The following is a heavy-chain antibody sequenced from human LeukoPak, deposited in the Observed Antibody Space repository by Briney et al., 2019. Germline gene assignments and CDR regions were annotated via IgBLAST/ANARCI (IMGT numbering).Heavy chain of an antibody. Sequence: GGSLRLSCAASGFSFSGHWMHWARQLPGKGLVWVSRISPTGSTTSYADSVKGRFTVSRDNAKNTLYLQVNNLRAEDTAVYYCARLTTVTTNWFDPWGQGTLVTVSS. V-gene: IGHV3-74*01. CDR2: ISPTGSTT. CDR3: ARLTTVTTNWFDP. J-gene: IGHJ5*02. D-gene: IGHD4-17*01. CDR1: GFSFSGHW.